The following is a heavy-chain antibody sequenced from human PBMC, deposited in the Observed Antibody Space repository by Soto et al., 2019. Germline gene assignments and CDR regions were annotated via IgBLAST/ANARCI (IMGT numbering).Heavy chain of an antibody. CDR1: GGTFSSYA. D-gene: IGHD3-22*01. CDR2: IIPIFGTA. J-gene: IGHJ4*02. CDR3: ARDSSGYQPFDY. Sequence: GASVKVSCKASGGTFSSYAISWVRQAPGQGLEWMGGIIPIFGTANYAQKFQGRVTITADESTSTAYMELSSLRSEDTAVYYCARDSSGYQPFDYWGQGTLVTVSS. V-gene: IGHV1-69*13.